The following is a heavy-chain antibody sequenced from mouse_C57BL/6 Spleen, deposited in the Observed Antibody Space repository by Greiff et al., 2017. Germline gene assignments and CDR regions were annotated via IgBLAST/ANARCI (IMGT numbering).Heavy chain of an antibody. CDR2: INPYNGGT. CDR1: GYTFTDYY. CDR3: ARGYYGSSYGMDY. Sequence: EVQLQQSGPVLVKPGASVKMSCKASGYTFTDYYMNWVKQSHGKSLEWIGVINPYNGGTSYNQKFKGKATLTVDKSSSTAYMELNSLTSEDSAVYYCARGYYGSSYGMDYWGQGTSVTVSS. V-gene: IGHV1-19*01. D-gene: IGHD1-1*01. J-gene: IGHJ4*01.